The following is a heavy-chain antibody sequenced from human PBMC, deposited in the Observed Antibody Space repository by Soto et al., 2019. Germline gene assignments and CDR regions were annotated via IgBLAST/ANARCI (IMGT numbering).Heavy chain of an antibody. Sequence: QVQLVESGGGVVQPGRSLRLSCAASGFTFSSYGMHWVRQAPGKGLEWVAVISYDGSGKYYAYAVKGRFTISRDYSKNQLHLQKNSLRAEDTAVYDYSKDLDGLQGLVDSSFWYDYWGQGTLVTVSS. CDR2: ISYDGSGK. J-gene: IGHJ4*02. D-gene: IGHD3-16*02. V-gene: IGHV3-30*18. CDR1: GFTFSSYG. CDR3: SKDLDGLQGLVDSSFWYDY.